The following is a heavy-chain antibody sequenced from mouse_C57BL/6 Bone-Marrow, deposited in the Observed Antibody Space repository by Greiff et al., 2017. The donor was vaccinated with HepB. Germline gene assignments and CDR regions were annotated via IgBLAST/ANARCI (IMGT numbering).Heavy chain of an antibody. V-gene: IGHV1-82*01. D-gene: IGHD2-3*01. CDR2: IYPGDGDT. J-gene: IGHJ1*03. CDR1: GYAFSSSW. Sequence: QVQLQQPGPELVKPGASVKISCKASGYAFSSSWMNWVKQRPGKGLEWIGRIYPGDGDTNYNGKFKGKATLTADKSSSTAYMQLSSLTSEDSAVYFCARSRWLWYFDVWGTGTTVTVSS. CDR3: ARSRWLWYFDV.